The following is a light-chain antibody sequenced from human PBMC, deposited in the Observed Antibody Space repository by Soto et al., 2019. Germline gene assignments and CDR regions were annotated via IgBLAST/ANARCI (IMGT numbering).Light chain of an antibody. Sequence: DRVITQSPTTLYVAPGERVSVSCRASQGVSRKLAWYQHKPGQAPRLLISGASTGATGIPDRLSGSGSGTDFTLTIYRLEPEDFAVYYCQQSGYSPITFGQGTRLEIK. J-gene: IGKJ5*01. V-gene: IGKV3-15*01. CDR1: QGVSRK. CDR2: GAS. CDR3: QQSGYSPIT.